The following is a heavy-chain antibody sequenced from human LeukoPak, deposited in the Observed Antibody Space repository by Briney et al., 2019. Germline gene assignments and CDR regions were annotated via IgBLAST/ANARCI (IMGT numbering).Heavy chain of an antibody. Sequence: GASVKVSCKASGYTFTSYGISWVRQAPGQGLEWMGWISAYNGNTNYAQKFQGRVTMTRDTSISTAYMELSRLRSDDTAVYYCAKEGFDWFDPWGQGTLVTVSS. CDR2: ISAYNGNT. CDR3: AKEGFDWFDP. CDR1: GYTFTSYG. V-gene: IGHV1-18*01. J-gene: IGHJ5*02.